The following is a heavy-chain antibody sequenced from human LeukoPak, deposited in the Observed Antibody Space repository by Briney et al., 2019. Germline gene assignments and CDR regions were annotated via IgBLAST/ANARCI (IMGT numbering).Heavy chain of an antibody. Sequence: PSETLSLTCTVSGGSISSYYWSWIRQPPGKGLEGIGYIYYSGSTNYNPSLKSRVTISVDPSKNQFSLKLSSVTAADTAVYYCARASYSGSHTKFDYWGQGTLVTVSS. D-gene: IGHD1-26*01. CDR3: ARASYSGSHTKFDY. V-gene: IGHV4-59*01. CDR1: GGSISSYY. J-gene: IGHJ4*02. CDR2: IYYSGST.